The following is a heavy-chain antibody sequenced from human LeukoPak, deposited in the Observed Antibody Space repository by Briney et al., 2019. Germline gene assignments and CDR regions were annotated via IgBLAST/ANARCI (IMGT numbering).Heavy chain of an antibody. CDR3: ARHQPYSSGWYPDY. CDR1: GGSISSSSYY. J-gene: IGHJ4*02. V-gene: IGHV4-39*01. D-gene: IGHD6-19*01. CDR2: IYYSGST. Sequence: SETLSLTCTVSGGSISSSSYYWGWIRQPPGKGLEWVGNIYYSGSTYCNPSLKSRVTISVDTSKNQFSLKLSSVTAADTAVYYCARHQPYSSGWYPDYWGQGTLVTVSS.